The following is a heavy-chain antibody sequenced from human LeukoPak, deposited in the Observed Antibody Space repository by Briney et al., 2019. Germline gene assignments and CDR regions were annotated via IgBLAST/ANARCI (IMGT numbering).Heavy chain of an antibody. Sequence: AASVKVSCKASGYTFTSYAMNWVRQAPGQGLEWMGWINTNTGNPTYAQGFTRRFVFSLDTSVSTAYLQISSLKAEDTAVYYCARRDWIREEYFQHWGQGTLVTVSS. D-gene: IGHD2-21*02. V-gene: IGHV7-4-1*02. J-gene: IGHJ1*01. CDR3: ARRDWIREEYFQH. CDR2: INTNTGNP. CDR1: GYTFTSYA.